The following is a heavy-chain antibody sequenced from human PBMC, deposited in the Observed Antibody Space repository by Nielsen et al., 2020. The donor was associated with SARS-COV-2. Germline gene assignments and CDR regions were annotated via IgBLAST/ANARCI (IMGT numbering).Heavy chain of an antibody. V-gene: IGHV3-21*01. CDR3: ARDLSPRGYSGYDAAPFDY. Sequence: GESLKISCAASGFTFSSYSMNWVRQAPGKGLEWVSSISSSSSYIYYADSVKGRFTISRDNAKNSLYLQMNRLRAEDTAVYYCARDLSPRGYSGYDAAPFDYWGQGTLVTVSS. D-gene: IGHD5-12*01. CDR1: GFTFSSYS. CDR2: ISSSSSYI. J-gene: IGHJ4*02.